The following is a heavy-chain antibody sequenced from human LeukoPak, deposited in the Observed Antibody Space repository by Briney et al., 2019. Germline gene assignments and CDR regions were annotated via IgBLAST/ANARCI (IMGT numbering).Heavy chain of an antibody. CDR1: GYTFTSYG. D-gene: IGHD3-9*01. CDR3: AREVRYYDILTGYLGGGYYYYGMDV. CDR2: ISARNGNT. Sequence: ASVKVSCKASGYTFTSYGISWVRQAPGQGLEWMGWISARNGNTNYAQKLQGRVTMTTDTSTSTAYMELRSLRSDDTAVYYCAREVRYYDILTGYLGGGYYYYGMDVWGKGTTVTVSS. V-gene: IGHV1-18*04. J-gene: IGHJ6*04.